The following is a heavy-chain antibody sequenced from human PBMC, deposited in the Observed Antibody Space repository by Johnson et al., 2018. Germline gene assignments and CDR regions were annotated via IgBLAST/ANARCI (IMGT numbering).Heavy chain of an antibody. V-gene: IGHV1-69*12. J-gene: IGHJ1*01. Sequence: QVQLVQSGGGLVQPGSSVKVSCKASGGTFSSYAISWVRQAPGQGLEWMGGIIPIFGTANYAQKFQGRVTITADESTSTAYMGLSSLRSEDTAVYYCARDRTSIKSGPAEYFQHWGQGTLVTVSS. D-gene: IGHD3-3*01. CDR1: GGTFSSYA. CDR2: IIPIFGTA. CDR3: ARDRTSIKSGPAEYFQH.